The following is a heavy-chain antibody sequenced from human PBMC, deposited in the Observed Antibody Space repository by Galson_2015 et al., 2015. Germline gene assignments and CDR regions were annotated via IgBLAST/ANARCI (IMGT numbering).Heavy chain of an antibody. CDR3: ARGEITMTRGVPDY. J-gene: IGHJ4*02. CDR1: GFSFSSHS. V-gene: IGHV3-21*01. CDR2: ISSSGTYL. D-gene: IGHD3-10*01. Sequence: SLRLSCAASGFSFSSHSMNWVRQAPGRGLEWVSSISSSGTYLYYADSVKGRFTISRDNAKSSLYLQMNNLRAEDTAIYYCARGEITMTRGVPDYWGQVTLVTVSS.